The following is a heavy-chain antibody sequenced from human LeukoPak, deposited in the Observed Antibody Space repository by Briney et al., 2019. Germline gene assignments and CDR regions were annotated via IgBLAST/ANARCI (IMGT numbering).Heavy chain of an antibody. CDR3: AKRRGGSYYDAFDI. D-gene: IGHD1-26*01. J-gene: IGHJ3*02. CDR2: ISVSGSST. CDR1: GFTFSSCA. Sequence: GGPLRLSCAASGFTFSSCAMSWVRQAPGKGLEWVSAISVSGSSTYYADSVKCRFTISRDNSKNTLYLLMNSLRAEDTAVYYCAKRRGGSYYDAFDIWGQGTMVTVSS. V-gene: IGHV3-23*01.